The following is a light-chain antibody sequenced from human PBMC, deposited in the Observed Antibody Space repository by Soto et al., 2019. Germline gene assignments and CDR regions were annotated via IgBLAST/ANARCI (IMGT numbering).Light chain of an antibody. CDR2: EVN. CDR1: SSDVGAYNY. V-gene: IGLV2-14*01. Sequence: QSALTQPASVSGSPGQSITISCTGTSSDVGAYNYVSWYQQHPGKAPQLIIYEVNNRPSGVSNRFSGSKSGITASLTISGLQPEDEADYYCSSYAGASTPHVFGTGTKLTVL. CDR3: SSYAGASTPHV. J-gene: IGLJ1*01.